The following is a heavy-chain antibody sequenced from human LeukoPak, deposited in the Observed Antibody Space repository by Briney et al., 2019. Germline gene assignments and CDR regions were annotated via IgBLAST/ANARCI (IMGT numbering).Heavy chain of an antibody. Sequence: ASVKVPCKASGYTFTSYDINWVRQATGQGLEWMGWMNPNSGNTGYAQKFQGRVTMTRDTSISTAYMELSSLRSEDTAVYYCARAPPARRYCSSTSCYPNRFDPWGQGTLVTVSS. J-gene: IGHJ5*02. CDR3: ARAPPARRYCSSTSCYPNRFDP. D-gene: IGHD2-2*01. V-gene: IGHV1-8*01. CDR2: MNPNSGNT. CDR1: GYTFTSYD.